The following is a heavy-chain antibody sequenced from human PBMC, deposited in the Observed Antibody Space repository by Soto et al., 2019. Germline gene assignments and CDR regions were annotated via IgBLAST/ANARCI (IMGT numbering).Heavy chain of an antibody. CDR1: GFTFSSYA. D-gene: IGHD5-18*01. Sequence: QVQLVESGGGVVQPGRSLRLSCAASGFTFSSYAMHWVRQAPGKGLEWVAVISYDGSNKYYADSVKGRFTISRDNSKTTLYLQMNRLRAEDTAVYYCARDGASLGGAMAYFDYWGQGTLVTVSS. J-gene: IGHJ4*02. CDR3: ARDGASLGGAMAYFDY. CDR2: ISYDGSNK. V-gene: IGHV3-30-3*01.